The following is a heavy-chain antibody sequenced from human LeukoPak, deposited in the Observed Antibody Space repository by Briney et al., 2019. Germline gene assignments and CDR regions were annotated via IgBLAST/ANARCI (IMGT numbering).Heavy chain of an antibody. J-gene: IGHJ4*02. Sequence: PGGSLRLSCAASGFTFSSYGMHWVRQAPGKGLEWVSAISGSGGSTYYADSVKGRFTISRDNSKNTLYLQMNSLRAEDTAVYYCARAGPGIAAACDYWGQGTLVTVSS. V-gene: IGHV3-23*01. CDR3: ARAGPGIAAACDY. CDR1: GFTFSSYG. D-gene: IGHD6-13*01. CDR2: ISGSGGST.